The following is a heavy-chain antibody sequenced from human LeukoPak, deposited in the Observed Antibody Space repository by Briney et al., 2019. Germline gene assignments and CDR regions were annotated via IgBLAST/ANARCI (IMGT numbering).Heavy chain of an antibody. D-gene: IGHD3-3*01. V-gene: IGHV1-8*01. Sequence: GASVKVSCKASGYTFTSYDINWVRQATGQGLEWMGWMNPNSGNTGYAQKFQGRVTMTRNTSISTAYMELSSLRSEATAVYYCARVVTYYDFWSGYSWFDPWGQGTLVTVSS. J-gene: IGHJ5*02. CDR3: ARVVTYYDFWSGYSWFDP. CDR2: MNPNSGNT. CDR1: GYTFTSYD.